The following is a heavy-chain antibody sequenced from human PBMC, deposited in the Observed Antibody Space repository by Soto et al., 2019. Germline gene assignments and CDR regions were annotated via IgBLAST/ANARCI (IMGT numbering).Heavy chain of an antibody. V-gene: IGHV3-30-3*01. CDR3: ARDNGGYCSGGSCLQGAFDI. CDR2: ISYDGSNK. CDR1: GFTFSSYA. J-gene: IGHJ3*02. Sequence: QVQLVESGGGVVQPGRSLRLSCAASGFTFSSYAMHWVRQAPGKGLEWVAVISYDGSNKYYADSVKGRFTISRDNSKNTXYXQMNSLRAEDKAVYYCARDNGGYCSGGSCLQGAFDIWGQGTMVTVSS. D-gene: IGHD2-15*01.